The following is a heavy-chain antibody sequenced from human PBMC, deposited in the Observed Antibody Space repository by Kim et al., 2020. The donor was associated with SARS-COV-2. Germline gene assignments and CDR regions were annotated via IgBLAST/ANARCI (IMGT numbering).Heavy chain of an antibody. CDR1: GFTFSSYE. CDR2: ISSSGSTI. V-gene: IGHV3-48*03. D-gene: IGHD3-16*02. Sequence: GGSLRLSCAASGFTFSSYEMNWVRQAPGKGLEWVSYISSSGSTIYYADSVQGRFTISRDNAKNSLYLQMNSLRAEDTAVYYCAGDDYVWGSYRYGSYNWFDPWGQGTLVTVSS. J-gene: IGHJ5*02. CDR3: AGDDYVWGSYRYGSYNWFDP.